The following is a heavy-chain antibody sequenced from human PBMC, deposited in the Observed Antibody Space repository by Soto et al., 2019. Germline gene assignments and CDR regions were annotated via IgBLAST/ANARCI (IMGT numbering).Heavy chain of an antibody. V-gene: IGHV3-30-3*01. CDR2: ISYDGSNK. D-gene: IGHD3-10*01. J-gene: IGHJ4*02. CDR3: ARDAGYIGSGSYFAY. CDR1: GFAFSNFA. Sequence: GGSLRLSCAASGFAFSNFAMHWVRQAPGKGLEWVAVISYDGSNKYYVDSVKGRFTISRDNSKKTLYLQMNSLRAEDTAVYYCARDAGYIGSGSYFAYWGQGTLVTVSS.